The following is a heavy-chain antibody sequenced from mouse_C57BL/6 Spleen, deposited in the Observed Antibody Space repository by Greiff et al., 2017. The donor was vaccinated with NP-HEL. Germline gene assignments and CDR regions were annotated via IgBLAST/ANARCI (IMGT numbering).Heavy chain of an antibody. D-gene: IGHD2-10*02. CDR3: ARSGGPRSWFAY. V-gene: IGHV1-80*01. CDR1: GYAFSSYW. J-gene: IGHJ3*01. CDR2: IYPGDGDT. Sequence: VKLQESGAELVKPGASVKISCKASGYAFSSYWMNWVKQRPGKGLEWIGQIYPGDGDTNYNGKFKGKATLTADKSSSTAYMQLSSLTSEDSAVYFCARSGGPRSWFAYWGQGTLVTVSA.